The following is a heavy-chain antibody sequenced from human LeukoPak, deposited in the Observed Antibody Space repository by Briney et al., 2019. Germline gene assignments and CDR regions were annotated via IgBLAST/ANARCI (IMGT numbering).Heavy chain of an antibody. CDR3: ARDRYGDGFAHLDY. V-gene: IGHV1-2*02. CDR1: GYTVISYA. Sequence: AVKVSYIPTGYTVISYAIQWVRQPPGQGLEWMGWITPSGGTNYPQKFQGRVAITWDTSITTAYMDLSRLTSDDTAVYYCARDRYGDGFAHLDYWGQGALVTVSS. D-gene: IGHD5-24*01. J-gene: IGHJ4*02. CDR2: ITPSGGT.